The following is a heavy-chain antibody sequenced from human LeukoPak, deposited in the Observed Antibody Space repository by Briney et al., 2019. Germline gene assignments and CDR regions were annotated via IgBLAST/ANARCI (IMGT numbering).Heavy chain of an antibody. Sequence: GGSLRLSCAASGFTFSSYAMSWVRQAPGKGLEWVSAISGSGGNTYYADSVKGRFTISRDNSKNTLYLKMNSLRAEDTAVYYCAKDQSSGWYGYSDYWGQGTLVTVSS. CDR3: AKDQSSGWYGYSDY. CDR2: ISGSGGNT. V-gene: IGHV3-23*01. D-gene: IGHD6-19*01. J-gene: IGHJ4*02. CDR1: GFTFSSYA.